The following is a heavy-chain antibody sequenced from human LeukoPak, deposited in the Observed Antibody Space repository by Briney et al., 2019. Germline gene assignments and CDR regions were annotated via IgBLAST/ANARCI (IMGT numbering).Heavy chain of an antibody. Sequence: ASVKVPCKASGYTFTGYYIHWVRQAPGQGLEWMGRINPNSGGTNYAQKFQGRVTMTRDTSISTAYMELSSLRSEDTAVYYCARVEVHIVSSGYALDYYYYYGMDVWGQGTTVTVSS. J-gene: IGHJ6*02. V-gene: IGHV1-2*06. D-gene: IGHD3-22*01. CDR3: ARVEVHIVSSGYALDYYYYYGMDV. CDR2: INPNSGGT. CDR1: GYTFTGYY.